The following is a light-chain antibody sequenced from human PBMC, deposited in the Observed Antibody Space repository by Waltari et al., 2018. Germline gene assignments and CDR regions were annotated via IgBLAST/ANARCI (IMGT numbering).Light chain of an antibody. CDR3: QQYGSSPPYT. Sequence: EIVLTQSPGTLSLSPGDRATLSCRASQSVSNKYLAWYQQRPGQAPRLLIYGASSRAAGIPDRFSGSGSGTDFTLTISRLEPEDFAVYYCQQYGSSPPYTFGQGTKLEIK. V-gene: IGKV3-20*01. J-gene: IGKJ2*01. CDR2: GAS. CDR1: QSVSNKY.